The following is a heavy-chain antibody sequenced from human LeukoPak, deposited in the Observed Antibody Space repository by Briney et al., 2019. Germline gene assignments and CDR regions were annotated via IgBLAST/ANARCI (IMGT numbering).Heavy chain of an antibody. CDR2: ISWNSGSI. J-gene: IGHJ4*02. CDR3: ARIPDSTGGGDY. Sequence: QSGRSLRLSCAASGFTFDDYAMHWVRQAPGKGLEWVSGISWNSGSIGYADSVKGRFTISRDNAKNSLYLQMNSLGAEDTAVYYCARIPDSTGGGDYWGQGTLVTVSS. CDR1: GFTFDDYA. V-gene: IGHV3-9*01. D-gene: IGHD6-13*01.